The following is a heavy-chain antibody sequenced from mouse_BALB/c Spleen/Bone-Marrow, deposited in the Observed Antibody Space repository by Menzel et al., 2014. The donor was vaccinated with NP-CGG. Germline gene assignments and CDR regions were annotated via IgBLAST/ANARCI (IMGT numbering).Heavy chain of an antibody. CDR2: INPYNGGT. J-gene: IGHJ3*01. V-gene: IGHV1-18*01. Sequence: VQLQQPGPELVKPGASMKISCKASGYSFTGYTMNWVKQSHGKNLEWIGLINPYNGGTSYNQKFKGKATLTVDKSSSTAYVELLSLTSEDSAVYYCARFGADGYPRFAYWGQGTLVTVSA. CDR1: GYSFTGYT. CDR3: ARFGADGYPRFAY. D-gene: IGHD2-3*01.